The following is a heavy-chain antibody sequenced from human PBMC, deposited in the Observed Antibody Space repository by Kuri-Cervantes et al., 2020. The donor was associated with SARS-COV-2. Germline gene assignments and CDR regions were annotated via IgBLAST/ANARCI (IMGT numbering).Heavy chain of an antibody. CDR1: GFTFSSYA. Sequence: GGSLRLSCAASGFTFSSYAMHWVRQAPGKGLEWVAVISYDGSNKYYADSVKGRFTISRDNSKNTLYLQMNSLRAEDTAVYYCARVQGGSYYSYMDVWGKGTTVTVSS. V-gene: IGHV3-30-3*01. D-gene: IGHD1-26*01. J-gene: IGHJ6*03. CDR2: ISYDGSNK. CDR3: ARVQGGSYYSYMDV.